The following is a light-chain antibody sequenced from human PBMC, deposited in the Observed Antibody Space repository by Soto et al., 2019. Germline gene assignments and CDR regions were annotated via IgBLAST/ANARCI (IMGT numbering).Light chain of an antibody. V-gene: IGLV2-14*01. CDR3: SSYTSSSTLRV. CDR1: SSDVGGYDY. CDR2: DVS. Sequence: QSVLTQPASVSGSPGQSITISCTGTSSDVGGYDYVSWYQQHPGKAPKLIIYDVSYRPSGISNRFSASKSGNTASLTISGLQAEDEADYFCSSYTSSSTLRVFGTGTKLTVL. J-gene: IGLJ1*01.